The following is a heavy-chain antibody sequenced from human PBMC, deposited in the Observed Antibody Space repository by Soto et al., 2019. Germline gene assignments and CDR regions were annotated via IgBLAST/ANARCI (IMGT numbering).Heavy chain of an antibody. CDR3: ARQGQRKKLDY. Sequence: SETLSLTCTVSGGSISSSSYYWGWIRQPPGKGLEWIGSIYYSGSTYYNPSLKSRVTISVDTSKNQFSLKLSSVTAADTAVYYCARQGQRKKLDYWGQGTLVTVSS. V-gene: IGHV4-39*01. CDR2: IYYSGST. CDR1: GGSISSSSYY. J-gene: IGHJ4*02.